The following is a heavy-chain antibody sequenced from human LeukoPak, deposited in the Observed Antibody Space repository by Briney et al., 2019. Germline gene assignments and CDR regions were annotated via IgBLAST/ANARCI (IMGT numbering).Heavy chain of an antibody. CDR3: ARVGDLDAFDI. V-gene: IGHV3-64*01. CDR2: ISRNGGNT. Sequence: GGSLRLSCAASGFTFSSYAMHWVRQAPGKGLECVSAISRNGGNTYYANSVKGRFTISRDNSKNTLYLQMGSLGAEDMAVYYCARVGDLDAFDIWGQGTMVTVSS. D-gene: IGHD3-16*01. CDR1: GFTFSSYA. J-gene: IGHJ3*02.